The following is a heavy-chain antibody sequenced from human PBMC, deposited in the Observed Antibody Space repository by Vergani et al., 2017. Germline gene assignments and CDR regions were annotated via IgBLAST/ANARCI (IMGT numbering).Heavy chain of an antibody. Sequence: QVLLQESGPRLVRPSQTLSLTCIVSGGAIDSDNYSWNWVRQHPGKGLEWIGYIYHSGATSYNPALKNRLAISVDPSKNKFSLKLTSLTAADTAFYFCARANYDTWSGPFDSWCQGALVTVSS. J-gene: IGHJ4*02. CDR1: GGAIDSDNYS. CDR2: IYHSGAT. V-gene: IGHV4-31*03. D-gene: IGHD3-3*01. CDR3: ARANYDTWSGPFDS.